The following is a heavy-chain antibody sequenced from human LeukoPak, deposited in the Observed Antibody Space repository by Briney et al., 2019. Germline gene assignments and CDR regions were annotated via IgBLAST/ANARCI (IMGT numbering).Heavy chain of an antibody. CDR2: IYYSGST. D-gene: IGHD2-8*01. CDR3: TREGVY. Sequence: TETLSLTCTVSGGSISSYYWSWIRQPPGKGLEWIGYIYYSGSTNYNPSLKSRVTMSVDTSKNQFSLKLNSVTAADTAVYYCTREGVYWGQGTLVTVSS. J-gene: IGHJ4*02. CDR1: GGSISSYY. V-gene: IGHV4-59*12.